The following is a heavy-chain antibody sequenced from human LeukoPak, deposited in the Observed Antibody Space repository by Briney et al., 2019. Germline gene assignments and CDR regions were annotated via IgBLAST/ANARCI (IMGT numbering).Heavy chain of an antibody. CDR3: ARGRTYYYGSGRYNWFDP. CDR2: INHSGST. Sequence: PSETLSLTCAVYGESFSGYYWSWIRQPPGKGLEWIGEINHSGSTNYNPSLKSRVTISVDTSKNQFSLKLSSVTAADTAVYYCARGRTYYYGSGRYNWFDPWGQGTLVTVSS. J-gene: IGHJ5*02. D-gene: IGHD3-10*01. CDR1: GESFSGYY. V-gene: IGHV4-34*01.